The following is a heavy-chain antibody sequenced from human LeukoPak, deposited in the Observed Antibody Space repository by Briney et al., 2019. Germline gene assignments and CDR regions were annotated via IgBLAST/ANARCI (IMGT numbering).Heavy chain of an antibody. CDR2: IYSSGST. Sequence: SETLSLTCTVSGGSFNSYYWTWIRQPPGKGLEWIGYIYSSGSTNFNPSLKSRVAMSVDTSKNQFSLKLNSVTSADTAVYYCARWGYCSGDNGYSGYYDYWGQGTLVTVSS. CDR1: GGSFNSYY. V-gene: IGHV4-59*01. J-gene: IGHJ4*02. CDR3: ARWGYCSGDNGYSGYYDY. D-gene: IGHD2-15*01.